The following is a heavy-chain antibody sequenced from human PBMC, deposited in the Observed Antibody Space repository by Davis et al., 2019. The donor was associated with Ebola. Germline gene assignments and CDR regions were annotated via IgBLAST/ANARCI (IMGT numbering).Heavy chain of an antibody. V-gene: IGHV1-8*01. CDR2: MNPDSGNT. CDR3: ARGDIVTDQVEYFDY. Sequence: ASVKVSCKASGYTFTSYDINWVRQATGQGLEWMGWMNPDSGNTGYAQNFQGRVTMTRDTSTSTAYMELSSLRSDDTAVYYCARGDIVTDQVEYFDYWGQGTLVTVSS. CDR1: GYTFTSYD. J-gene: IGHJ4*02. D-gene: IGHD5-12*01.